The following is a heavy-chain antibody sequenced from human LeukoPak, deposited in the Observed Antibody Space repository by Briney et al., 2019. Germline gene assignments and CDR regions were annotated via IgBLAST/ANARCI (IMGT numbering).Heavy chain of an antibody. CDR3: AKDGTEDSPQQLESPGGFDY. J-gene: IGHJ4*02. CDR1: GFTFDDYA. CDR2: ISWNSGSI. V-gene: IGHV3-9*01. Sequence: QTGGSLRLSCAASGFTFDDYAMHWVRQAPGKGLEWVSGISWNSGSIGYADSVKGRFTISRDNAKNSLYLQMNSLRAEDTALYYCAKDGTEDSPQQLESPGGFDYWGQGTLVTVSS. D-gene: IGHD6-13*01.